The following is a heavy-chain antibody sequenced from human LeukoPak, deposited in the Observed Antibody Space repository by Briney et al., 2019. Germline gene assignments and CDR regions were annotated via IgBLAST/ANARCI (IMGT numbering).Heavy chain of an antibody. CDR3: ARGAPYGLYYYYYYMDV. Sequence: SETLSLTCTVSGDSINSNNYYWGWVRQPPGKRLEWIGSISFTGSTYYNPSLKSRGTLSVDTSKNHFSLKLSSVTAADTAVYYCARGAPYGLYYYYYYMDVWGKGTTVTVSS. D-gene: IGHD3-10*01. J-gene: IGHJ6*03. CDR1: GDSINSNNYY. CDR2: ISFTGST. V-gene: IGHV4-39*02.